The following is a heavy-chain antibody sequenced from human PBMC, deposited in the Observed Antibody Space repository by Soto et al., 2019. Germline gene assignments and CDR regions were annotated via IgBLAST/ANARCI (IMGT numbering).Heavy chain of an antibody. V-gene: IGHV1-18*01. CDR2: ISAYNGNT. J-gene: IGHJ5*02. CDR1: GYTFTSYG. Sequence: VASVKVSCKASGYTFTSYGISWVRQAPGQGLEWMRWISAYNGNTNYAQKLQGRDTMTTDTSTSKAYKEQRSLISVDTAVYYCARTGGRGWFDPWGQGTLVNVSS. D-gene: IGHD2-15*01. CDR3: ARTGGRGWFDP.